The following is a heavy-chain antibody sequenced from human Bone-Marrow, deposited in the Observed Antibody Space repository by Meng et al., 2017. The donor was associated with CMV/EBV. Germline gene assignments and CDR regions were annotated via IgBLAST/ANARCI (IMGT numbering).Heavy chain of an antibody. J-gene: IGHJ4*02. D-gene: IGHD2-2*01. V-gene: IGHV3-33*06. CDR1: GFTFSSYG. CDR2: IWYDGSNK. Sequence: GESLKISCAASGFTFSSYGMHWVRQAPGKGLEWVAVIWYDGSNKYYADSVKGRFTISRDNSKNTLYLQMNSLRAEDTAVYYCAKDRGTRSTSCLYYWGQGTLVTVSS. CDR3: AKDRGTRSTSCLYY.